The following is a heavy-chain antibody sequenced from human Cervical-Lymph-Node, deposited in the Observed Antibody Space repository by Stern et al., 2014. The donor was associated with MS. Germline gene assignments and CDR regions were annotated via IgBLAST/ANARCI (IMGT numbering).Heavy chain of an antibody. J-gene: IGHJ4*02. CDR1: GYSFTSYF. CDR2: INPSAGNT. V-gene: IGHV1-46*01. Sequence: VQLVQSGAEMKKPGASVKVSCMASGYSFTSYFILWVRQAPGQGLEWMGIINPSAGNTTYEQKFQGRVVMTSDTSTGKVYLELSSLRAEDTAVYYCARDEGADYWGQGTLVTVSS. CDR3: ARDEGADY.